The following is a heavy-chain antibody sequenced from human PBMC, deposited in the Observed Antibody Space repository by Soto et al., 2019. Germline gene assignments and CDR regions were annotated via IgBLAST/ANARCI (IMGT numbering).Heavy chain of an antibody. Sequence: PSETLSLTCTVSGDSISTYYWTWIRQPPGKGLEWIGYIYNSASTKYNPSLKSRVTISVDTSKNQFSLKLSSVTAADTAVYYCARGRFDYIWGSPAPYLDYWGQGGPLNVSS. CDR2: IYNSAST. D-gene: IGHD3-16*01. CDR1: GDSISTYY. V-gene: IGHV4-59*01. CDR3: ARGRFDYIWGSPAPYLDY. J-gene: IGHJ4*02.